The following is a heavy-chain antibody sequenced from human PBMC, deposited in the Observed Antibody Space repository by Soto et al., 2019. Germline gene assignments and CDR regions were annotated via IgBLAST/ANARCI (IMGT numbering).Heavy chain of an antibody. CDR1: GFTFSDYY. CDR2: ITNSGSPI. J-gene: IGHJ4*02. CDR3: AREHILRAIDPFDY. V-gene: IGHV3-11*01. Sequence: QVQLVESGGGLVKPGGSLRLSCAASGFTFSDYYMSWIRQAPGKGLEWVSYITNSGSPIYYADSVKGRFTISRDNAKNLLYLQMESLRDDDTAVYYCAREHILRAIDPFDYWGQGNLVTVSS. D-gene: IGHD2-21*01.